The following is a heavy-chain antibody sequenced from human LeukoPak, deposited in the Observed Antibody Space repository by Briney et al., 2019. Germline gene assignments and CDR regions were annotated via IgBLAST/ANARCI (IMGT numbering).Heavy chain of an antibody. J-gene: IGHJ4*02. Sequence: GGSLRLSCAASGFTVSSNYMSWVRQAPGKGLEWVSVIYSGSSSTYYTDSVKGRFTISRHNSKNTLYLQMNSLRAEDTAVYYCARLPLTARRHFEYWGQGTLVTVSS. D-gene: IGHD5-18*01. CDR3: ARLPLTARRHFEY. V-gene: IGHV3-53*04. CDR2: IYSGSSST. CDR1: GFTVSSNY.